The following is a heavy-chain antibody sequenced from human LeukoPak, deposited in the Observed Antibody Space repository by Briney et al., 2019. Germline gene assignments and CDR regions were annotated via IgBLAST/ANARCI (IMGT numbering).Heavy chain of an antibody. CDR1: GFTFDDYA. J-gene: IGHJ3*02. V-gene: IGHV3-9*01. Sequence: PGGSLRLSCAASGFTFDDYAMHWVRQAPGKGLEWVSGISWNSGSIGYADSVKGRFTISRDNAKNSLYLQMNSLRAEDTALYYCARAARDAFDIWGQGTMVTVSS. D-gene: IGHD2-15*01. CDR3: ARAARDAFDI. CDR2: ISWNSGSI.